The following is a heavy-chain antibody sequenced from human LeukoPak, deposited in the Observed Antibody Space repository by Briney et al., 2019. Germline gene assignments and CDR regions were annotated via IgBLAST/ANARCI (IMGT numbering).Heavy chain of an antibody. V-gene: IGHV4-34*01. D-gene: IGHD2-15*01. CDR1: GGSFSGYY. J-gene: IGHJ4*02. CDR2: INHSGST. Sequence: SETLSLTCAVYGGSFSGYYWSWIRQPPGKGLECIGEINHSGSTKYNPSLKSRVTISVDTSKNQFSLKLSSVTAADMAVYYCARGYYGGNYFDYWGQGTLVTVSS. CDR3: ARGYYGGNYFDY.